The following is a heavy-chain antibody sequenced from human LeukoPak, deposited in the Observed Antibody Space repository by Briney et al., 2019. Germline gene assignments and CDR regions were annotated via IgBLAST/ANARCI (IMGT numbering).Heavy chain of an antibody. J-gene: IGHJ4*02. Sequence: GGSLRLSCAASGFSFSTYAMSWVRQAPGKGLEWVSGVNGNGGSTSYADSVKGRFTIFRDNSQNTVYLQMNSLRVEDTAVYYCAKSLYGGCDYWGQGTVVTVSS. V-gene: IGHV3-23*01. D-gene: IGHD3-16*02. CDR1: GFSFSTYA. CDR2: VNGNGGST. CDR3: AKSLYGGCDY.